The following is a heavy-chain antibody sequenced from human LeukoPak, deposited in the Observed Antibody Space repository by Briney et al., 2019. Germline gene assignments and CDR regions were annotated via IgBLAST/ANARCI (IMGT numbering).Heavy chain of an antibody. CDR3: VKGGGGDFDH. V-gene: IGHV4-59*01. D-gene: IGHD3-16*01. CDR2: ISYSGST. Sequence: SETLSLTCTVSGGSISNNYWSWIRQPPGKGLEWIGYISYSGSTNYNPSLKSRVSISVDTAKNQFSLKLTSVTAADTAVYYCVKGGGGDFDHWGQGTLVTVSS. CDR1: GGSISNNY. J-gene: IGHJ5*02.